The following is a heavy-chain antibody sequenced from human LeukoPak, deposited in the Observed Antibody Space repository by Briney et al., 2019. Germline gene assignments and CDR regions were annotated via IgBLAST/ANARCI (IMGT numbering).Heavy chain of an antibody. Sequence: SETLSLTCTVSGGSISSYYWSWIRQPPGKGLEWIGYIYYSGSTNYNPSLKSRVTISVDTSKNQFSLKLSSVTAADTAVYYCARGYYGDYVSDSYFQHWGQGNLVTVSS. CDR3: ARGYYGDYVSDSYFQH. CDR1: GGSISSYY. D-gene: IGHD4-17*01. CDR2: IYYSGST. V-gene: IGHV4-59*01. J-gene: IGHJ1*01.